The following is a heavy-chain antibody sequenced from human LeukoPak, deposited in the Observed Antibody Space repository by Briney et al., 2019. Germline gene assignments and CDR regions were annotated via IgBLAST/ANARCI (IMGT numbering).Heavy chain of an antibody. CDR2: ISYDGSNK. CDR1: GFTFSSYG. V-gene: IGHV3-30*18. Sequence: PGRSLRLSCAASGFTFSSYGMHWVRQAPGKGLEWVAVISYDGSNKYYADSVKGRFTISRDNSKNTLYLQMNSLRAEDTAVYYCAKEELRLSPLYYYYGMDVWGQGTTVTVSS. J-gene: IGHJ6*02. D-gene: IGHD3-16*02. CDR3: AKEELRLSPLYYYYGMDV.